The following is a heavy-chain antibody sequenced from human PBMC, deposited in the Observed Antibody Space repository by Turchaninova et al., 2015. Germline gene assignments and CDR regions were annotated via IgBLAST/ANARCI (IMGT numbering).Heavy chain of an antibody. Sequence: QVQLVQSGAEVKKPGASVKVSCKASGYTFTGYYMYWVRQAPGLGLVLMGWIYLNIGGTNFAQKVGGRVTLARDTSISTIYMELSSLSPDDTAVYYCARDGDSVMVELDYWGQGTLVTVSS. CDR3: ARDGDSVMVELDY. J-gene: IGHJ4*02. V-gene: IGHV1-2*02. CDR2: IYLNIGGT. CDR1: GYTFTGYY. D-gene: IGHD5-18*01.